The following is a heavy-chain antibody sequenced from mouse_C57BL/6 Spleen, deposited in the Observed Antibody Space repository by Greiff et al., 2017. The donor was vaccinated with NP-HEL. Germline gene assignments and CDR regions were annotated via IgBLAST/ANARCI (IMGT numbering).Heavy chain of an antibody. Sequence: QVQLQQSGAELVRPGTSVKVSCKASGYAFTNYLIEWVKQRPGQGLEWIGVINPGSGGTNYNEKLKGKATLTADKSSSTAYMQLSSLTSEDSAVYFCARGELTGNFDYWGQGTTLTVSS. V-gene: IGHV1-54*01. D-gene: IGHD4-1*01. CDR2: INPGSGGT. J-gene: IGHJ2*01. CDR3: ARGELTGNFDY. CDR1: GYAFTNYL.